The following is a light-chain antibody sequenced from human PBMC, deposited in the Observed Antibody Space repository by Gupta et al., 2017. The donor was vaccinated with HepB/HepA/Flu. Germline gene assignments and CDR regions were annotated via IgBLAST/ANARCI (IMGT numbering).Light chain of an antibody. CDR2: WAS. J-gene: IGKJ4*01. CDR3: QQHYSTPLT. V-gene: IGKV4-1*01. Sequence: ESVMTQPRVSLPVPLGERATINCKSSQSVLYNSNNKNYLAWYQQKPGQPPKLLIYWASTRESGVPDRFSGSGSGTDFTLTISSLQAEDVAVYYCQQHYSTPLTFGRGTKVEIK. CDR1: QSVLYNSNNKNY.